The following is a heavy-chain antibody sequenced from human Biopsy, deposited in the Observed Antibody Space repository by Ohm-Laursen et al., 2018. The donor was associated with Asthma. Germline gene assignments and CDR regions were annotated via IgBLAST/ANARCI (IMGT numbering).Heavy chain of an antibody. J-gene: IGHJ6*02. Sequence: SLRLSCAAPGFTFGDYCMSWVRQVPGQGLEWVANIKHDGSEKNHVDSLKGRFTISRDNAKNLLFLQMNSLRAEDTAVYYCAKDTEGRYDFWSGLSYNYYGMDVWGQGTTVTVSS. CDR1: GFTFGDYC. D-gene: IGHD3-3*01. V-gene: IGHV3-7*01. CDR2: IKHDGSEK. CDR3: AKDTEGRYDFWSGLSYNYYGMDV.